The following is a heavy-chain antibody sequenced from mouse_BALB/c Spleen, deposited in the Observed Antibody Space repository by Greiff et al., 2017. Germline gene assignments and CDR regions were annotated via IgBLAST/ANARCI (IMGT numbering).Heavy chain of an antibody. Sequence: EVKLVESGGGLVQPGGSLKLSCAASGFTFSSYDMSWVRQTPDKRLEWVATISSGGSYTYYPDSVKGRFTISRDNAKNTLYLQMSSLKSEDTAMYYCARHDGNYDAMDYWGQGTSVTVSS. CDR1: GFTFSSYD. CDR2: ISSGGSYT. V-gene: IGHV5-6*03. CDR3: ARHDGNYDAMDY. D-gene: IGHD2-1*01. J-gene: IGHJ4*01.